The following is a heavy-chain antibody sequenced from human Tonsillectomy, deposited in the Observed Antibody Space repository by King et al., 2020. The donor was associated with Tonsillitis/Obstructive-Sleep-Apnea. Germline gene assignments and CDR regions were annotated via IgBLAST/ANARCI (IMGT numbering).Heavy chain of an antibody. Sequence: VQLVESGVEVKKPGESLRISCQGSGYSFTSYWINWVRQMPGKGLEWMGRIDPSDSYTNYSPSFQGHVTISADKSISTAYLQWSSLKASDTAMYYCVRRQDSSNWLGGGLDVWGQGTTVTVSS. CDR2: IDPSDSYT. J-gene: IGHJ6*02. CDR3: VRRQDSSNWLGGGLDV. CDR1: GYSFTSYW. D-gene: IGHD6-13*01. V-gene: IGHV5-10-1*03.